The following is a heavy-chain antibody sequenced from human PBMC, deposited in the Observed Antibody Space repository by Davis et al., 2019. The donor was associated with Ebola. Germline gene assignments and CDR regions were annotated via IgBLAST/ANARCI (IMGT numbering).Heavy chain of an antibody. J-gene: IGHJ6*02. Sequence: PGGSLRLSCAASGFAFTSHAMGWVRQAPGKGLEWVSVISTTGGSTFYADSVKGRFTISRDNSKNTLYLQMNSLRAEDTAVYYCAKGLGVTIFGVNGMDVWGQGTTVTVSS. CDR3: AKGLGVTIFGVNGMDV. V-gene: IGHV3-23*01. CDR2: ISTTGGST. CDR1: GFAFTSHA. D-gene: IGHD3-3*01.